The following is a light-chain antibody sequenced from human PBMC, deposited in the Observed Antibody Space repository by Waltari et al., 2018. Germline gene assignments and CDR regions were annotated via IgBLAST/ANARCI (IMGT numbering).Light chain of an antibody. CDR1: CSNILSHS. V-gene: IGLV1-44*01. Sequence: QSVLPQPPSVSEPPGQRVTISCSRSCSNILSHSVTLYQQVPGAAPKLLLFNNNERPSGIPDRFSGAKSGTSASLAISGLRSEDEADYYCAAWDDSLNGPVFGGGTKLTVL. J-gene: IGLJ3*02. CDR2: NNN. CDR3: AAWDDSLNGPV.